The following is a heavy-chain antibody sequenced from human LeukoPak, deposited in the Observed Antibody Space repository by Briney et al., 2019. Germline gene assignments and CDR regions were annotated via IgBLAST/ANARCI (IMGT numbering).Heavy chain of an antibody. D-gene: IGHD3-22*01. Sequence: ASVKVSFKASGYTFTSYYMHWVRHAPGQGLEWMGIINPSGGSTSYAQKFQGRVTMTRDTSTSTVYMELSSLRSEDTAVYYCARSNTMTRSALKGAFDIWGQGTMVTVSS. CDR2: INPSGGST. V-gene: IGHV1-46*01. CDR3: ARSNTMTRSALKGAFDI. CDR1: GYTFTSYY. J-gene: IGHJ3*02.